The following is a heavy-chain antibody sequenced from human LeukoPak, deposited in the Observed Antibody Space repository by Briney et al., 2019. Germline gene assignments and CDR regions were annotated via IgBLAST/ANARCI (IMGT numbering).Heavy chain of an antibody. D-gene: IGHD6-13*01. V-gene: IGHV3-7*04. CDR2: MNPDGSEK. CDR1: GFSFSSYW. J-gene: IGHJ4*02. CDR3: ARARRATSSWLY. Sequence: GGSLRLSCAASGFSFSSYWMSWVRQAPGKGLEWVADMNPDGSEKYYVDSVEGRFTISRDNAKNSLYLQMNSLRGEDTAAYYCARARRATSSWLYWGQGTLVTVSS.